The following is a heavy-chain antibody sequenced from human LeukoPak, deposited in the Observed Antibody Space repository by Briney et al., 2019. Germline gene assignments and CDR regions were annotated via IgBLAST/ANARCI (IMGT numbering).Heavy chain of an antibody. Sequence: GGSLRLSCAASGFTFSSYSMNWVRQAPGKGLEWVSSISSSSSNIYYADSVKGRFTISRDNSKNSVYLQLNSLRPEDTAMYYCVSMVRGIGYWGQGTLVTVSS. CDR1: GFTFSSYS. CDR3: VSMVRGIGY. D-gene: IGHD3-10*01. J-gene: IGHJ4*02. V-gene: IGHV3-21*01. CDR2: ISSSSSNI.